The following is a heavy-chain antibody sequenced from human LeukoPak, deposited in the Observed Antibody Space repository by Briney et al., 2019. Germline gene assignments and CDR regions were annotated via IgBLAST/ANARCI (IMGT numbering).Heavy chain of an antibody. CDR2: ISAYNGNT. J-gene: IGHJ4*02. CDR3: ARDQNYYDTNTYYGIDC. D-gene: IGHD3-22*01. CDR1: GYTFTSYG. V-gene: IGHV1-18*01. Sequence: ASVKVSCKASGYTFTSYGISWVRQAPGQGLEWMGWISAYNGNTNYAQKLQGRVTMTTDTSTSTAYMELRSLRSDDTAVYYCARDQNYYDTNTYYGIDCWGQGTLVTVSS.